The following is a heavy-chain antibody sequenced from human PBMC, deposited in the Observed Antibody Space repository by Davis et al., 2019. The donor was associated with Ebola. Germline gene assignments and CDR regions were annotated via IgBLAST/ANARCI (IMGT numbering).Heavy chain of an antibody. CDR3: ARVYNWGFDF. CDR2: IYSGGST. J-gene: IGHJ4*02. V-gene: IGHV3-66*01. D-gene: IGHD1-20*01. CDR1: GFTVSSNY. Sequence: GESLKISCAASGFTVSSNYMSWVRQAPGKGLEWVSVIYSGGSTYYADSVKGRFTISRDNSKNTLYLQMNSLRAEDTAVYYCARVYNWGFDFWGQGTLVTVSS.